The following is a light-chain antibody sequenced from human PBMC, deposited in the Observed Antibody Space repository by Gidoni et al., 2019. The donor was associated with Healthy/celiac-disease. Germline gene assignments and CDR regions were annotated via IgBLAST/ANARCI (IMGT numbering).Light chain of an antibody. J-gene: IGLJ1*01. Sequence: SYELTQPPSVSVSPGQTASITCSGDKLGDKYACWYQQKPGQSPVLVIYQDSKRPSGIPERSSGYKSGNTATLTIRGTQAMDEADYYCQAWDSSTFYVFGTGTKVTVL. CDR3: QAWDSSTFYV. V-gene: IGLV3-1*01. CDR1: KLGDKY. CDR2: QDS.